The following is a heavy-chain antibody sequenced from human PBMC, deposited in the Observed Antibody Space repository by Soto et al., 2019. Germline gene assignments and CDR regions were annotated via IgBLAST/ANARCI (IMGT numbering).Heavy chain of an antibody. Sequence: PSETLSLTCAVSGGSIRSSTFYWGWIRQPPGKGLEWIGSIFYSGSIYYNPSLKSRVTISVDTSKNQFSLRLSSVTAADTAVYYCARHCRVGYSSSCPGNFDIWGPGTMVTVSS. V-gene: IGHV4-39*01. CDR1: GGSIRSSTFY. CDR3: ARHCRVGYSSSCPGNFDI. J-gene: IGHJ3*02. CDR2: IFYSGSI. D-gene: IGHD6-13*01.